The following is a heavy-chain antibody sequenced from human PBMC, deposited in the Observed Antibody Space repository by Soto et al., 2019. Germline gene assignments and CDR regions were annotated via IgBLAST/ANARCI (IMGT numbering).Heavy chain of an antibody. D-gene: IGHD1-20*01. V-gene: IGHV3-23*01. CDR3: AKAKNDYNWDNRPPFDY. CDR2: ISANDVGT. CDR1: GFTLRNYA. J-gene: IGHJ4*02. Sequence: GGSLRLSCEASGFTLRNYAMTWVRQAPGKGLEWVSLISANDVGTYYAESVKTRFTISTDQSRNTVYLQMDSLLADDTAIYYCAKAKNDYNWDNRPPFDYWGQGTLVTVSS.